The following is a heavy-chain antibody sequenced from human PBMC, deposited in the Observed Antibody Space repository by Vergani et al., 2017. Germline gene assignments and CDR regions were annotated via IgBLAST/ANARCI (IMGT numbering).Heavy chain of an antibody. D-gene: IGHD2-2*02. CDR1: GGSISSGGYS. CDR3: ARGRCSSTSCYTGYYYYYGMDV. Sequence: QLQLQESGSGLVKPSQTLSLTCAVSGGSISSGGYSWSWIRQPPGKGLEWIGYIYHSGSTYYNPSLKSRVTISVDRSKNQFSLKLSSGTAADTAVYYCARGRCSSTSCYTGYYYYYGMDVWGQGTTVTVSS. V-gene: IGHV4-30-2*01. CDR2: IYHSGST. J-gene: IGHJ6*02.